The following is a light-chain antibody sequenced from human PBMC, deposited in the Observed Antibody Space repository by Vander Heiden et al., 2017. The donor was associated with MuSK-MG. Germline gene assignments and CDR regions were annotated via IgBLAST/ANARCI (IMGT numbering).Light chain of an antibody. CDR1: QSISSY. Sequence: DIQMTQSPSSLSASVGDRVTITCRASQSISSYLNWYQQKPGKAPKLLIYAASSLQSGVPSRFSGSGSGTDFTLTISSLQPEDFATYYCQQSYSTPITFGHGTRLEIK. J-gene: IGKJ5*01. CDR3: QQSYSTPIT. CDR2: AAS. V-gene: IGKV1-39*01.